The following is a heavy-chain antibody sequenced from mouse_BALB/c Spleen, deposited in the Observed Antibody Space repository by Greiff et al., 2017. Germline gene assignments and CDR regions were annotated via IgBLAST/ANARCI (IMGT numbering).Heavy chain of an antibody. Sequence: EVKLVESGGGLVQPGGSMKLSCVASGFTFSSYWMSWVRQSPEKGLEWVAEIRLKSDNYATHYAESVKGKFTISRDDSKSRLYLQMNSLRAEDTGIYYCTLLFDYWGQGTTLTVSS. J-gene: IGHJ2*01. CDR2: IRLKSDNYAT. CDR3: TLLFDY. V-gene: IGHV6-6*02. CDR1: GFTFSSYW. D-gene: IGHD2-12*01.